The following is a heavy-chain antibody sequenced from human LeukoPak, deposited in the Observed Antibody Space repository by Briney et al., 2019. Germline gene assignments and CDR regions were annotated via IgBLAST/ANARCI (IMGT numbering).Heavy chain of an antibody. Sequence: SGGSLRLSCAASGFTFSSYWVSWVRQAPGKGLEWVGNIKQDGSEKYYVDSVKGRFTISRDNAKNSLYLQMNSLRAEDTAVYYCARDAWKDRYFDYWGQGTLVTVSS. V-gene: IGHV3-7*01. CDR2: IKQDGSEK. J-gene: IGHJ4*02. CDR1: GFTFSSYW. CDR3: ARDAWKDRYFDY. D-gene: IGHD1-1*01.